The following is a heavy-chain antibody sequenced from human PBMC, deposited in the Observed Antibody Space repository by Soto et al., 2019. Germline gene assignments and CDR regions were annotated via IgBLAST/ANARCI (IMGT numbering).Heavy chain of an antibody. Sequence: QVQLQESGPGLVKPSQTLSLTCTVSGASISSGDSFWSWIRQPPGKGLEWIAYIYSSGSPYYNPSLKRRVAIAIDTSQNQFSLNLSSLTAADTAVYYCASLNLSFDPWGQGTLVTVSS. CDR3: ASLNLSFDP. CDR2: IYSSGSP. CDR1: GASISSGDSF. V-gene: IGHV4-30-4*01. J-gene: IGHJ5*02.